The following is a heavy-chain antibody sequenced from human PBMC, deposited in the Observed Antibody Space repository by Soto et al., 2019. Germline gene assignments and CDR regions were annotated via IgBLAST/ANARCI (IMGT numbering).Heavy chain of an antibody. V-gene: IGHV1-69*01. CDR1: GGTFGSYA. Sequence: QVQLVQSGAEVKKPGSSVKVSCKASGGTFGSYAISWVRQAPGQGLERMGGIIPIPGTANYAQKFQGRVTIAADESMSTAYMELSSLRSEDTAVYYCARSQGSSTSLEIYYYYYYGMDVWGQGTTVTVSS. J-gene: IGHJ6*02. CDR2: IIPIPGTA. D-gene: IGHD2-2*01. CDR3: ARSQGSSTSLEIYYYYYYGMDV.